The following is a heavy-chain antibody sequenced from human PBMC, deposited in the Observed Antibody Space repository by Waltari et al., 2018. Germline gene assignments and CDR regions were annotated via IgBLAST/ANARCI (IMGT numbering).Heavy chain of an antibody. CDR3: AREGRLYCGGDCPNYFDY. D-gene: IGHD2-21*01. CDR2: ISYDGSNK. Sequence: QVQLVESGGGVVQPGRSLRLSCAASGFTFSSYAMHWVRQAPGKGLEWVAVISYDGSNKYYADSVKGRFTISRDNSKNTLYLQMNSLRAEDTAVYYCAREGRLYCGGDCPNYFDYWGQGTLVTVSA. V-gene: IGHV3-30-3*01. CDR1: GFTFSSYA. J-gene: IGHJ4*02.